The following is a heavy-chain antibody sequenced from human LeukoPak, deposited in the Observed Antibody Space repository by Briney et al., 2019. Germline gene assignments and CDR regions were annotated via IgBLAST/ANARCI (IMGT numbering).Heavy chain of an antibody. J-gene: IGHJ5*02. CDR3: ARDDPGIAAAGAGWFDP. V-gene: IGHV3-53*01. D-gene: IGHD6-13*01. CDR2: IYSGGST. CDR1: GFTVSSNY. Sequence: GESLRLSCAASGFTVSSNYMSWVRQAPGKGLEWGSVIYSGGSTYYADSVKGRFTISRDNSKNTLYLQMNSLRAEDTAVYYCARDDPGIAAAGAGWFDPWGQGTLVTVSS.